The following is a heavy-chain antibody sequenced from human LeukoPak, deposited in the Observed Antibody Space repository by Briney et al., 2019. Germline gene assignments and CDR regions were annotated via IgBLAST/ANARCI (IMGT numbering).Heavy chain of an antibody. CDR2: IRDDGSNK. CDR3: ARETPDSSGWD. CDR1: GFTFSSYG. D-gene: IGHD6-19*01. V-gene: IGHV3-30*02. Sequence: GGSLRLSCAASGFTFSSYGMYWVRQAPGKGLEWVAYIRDDGSNKYHADSVKGRLTVSRDNIRNTVSLQMNSLSTEDTAVYYCARETPDSSGWDWGQGTLVTVSS. J-gene: IGHJ4*02.